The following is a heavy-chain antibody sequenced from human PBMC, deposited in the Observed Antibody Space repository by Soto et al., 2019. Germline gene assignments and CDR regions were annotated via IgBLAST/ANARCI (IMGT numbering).Heavy chain of an antibody. CDR2: VYYSGNT. CDR1: GGSISPYY. J-gene: IGHJ6*03. Sequence: SEMKSLPCTVSGGSISPYYWSRIRQTQGKGLEWIGYVYYSGNTNYNPSLESRVTISVDTSRNRFSLNLTSATAADTAVYYCARKGAAASYAHYYMDVWGKGTAVNVSS. CDR3: ARKGAAASYAHYYMDV. D-gene: IGHD6-13*01. V-gene: IGHV4-59*01.